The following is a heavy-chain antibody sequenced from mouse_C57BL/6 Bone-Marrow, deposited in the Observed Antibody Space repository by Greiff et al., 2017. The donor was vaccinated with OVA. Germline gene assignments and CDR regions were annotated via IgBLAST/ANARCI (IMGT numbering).Heavy chain of an antibody. CDR3: AKNYYGSRRAMDY. Sequence: QVQLQQSGPGLVQPSQSLSITCTVSGFSLTRYGVHWVRQSPGKGLEWLGVIWRGGSTDYNAAFMSRLSITKDNSKSQVFFKMNSLQADDTAIYYCAKNYYGSRRAMDYWGQGTSVTVSS. V-gene: IGHV2-5*01. D-gene: IGHD1-1*01. CDR2: IWRGGST. CDR1: GFSLTRYG. J-gene: IGHJ4*01.